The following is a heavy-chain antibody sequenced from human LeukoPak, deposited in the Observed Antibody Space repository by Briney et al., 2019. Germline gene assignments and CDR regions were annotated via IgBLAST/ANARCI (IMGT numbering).Heavy chain of an antibody. CDR3: ARDKQPGDY. V-gene: IGHV4-59*01. J-gene: IGHJ4*02. CDR1: GDSISPYY. D-gene: IGHD1-1*01. CDR2: IYYSGDS. Sequence: PSETLSLTCTVPGDSISPYYWVWLRQPPGKGLEWIGYIYYSGDSTYNSSLKSRDTMSVDTSKNQFRLTLSSVAAAHTPVYYCARDKQPGDYWGQGALVTVSS.